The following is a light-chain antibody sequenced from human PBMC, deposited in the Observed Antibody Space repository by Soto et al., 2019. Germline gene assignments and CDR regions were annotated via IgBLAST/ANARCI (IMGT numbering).Light chain of an antibody. V-gene: IGKV3-20*01. CDR1: QSVSSNF. Sequence: EIVLTQSPGTLSLSPGEIATLSFRASQSVSSNFLAWYQLRPGQAPRLLIYGTSSRATGIPDRFSGSGSGTDFTLTINSLEPEDFAVYFCHQYSSSNTVGGGTKVESK. CDR3: HQYSSSNT. J-gene: IGKJ4*01. CDR2: GTS.